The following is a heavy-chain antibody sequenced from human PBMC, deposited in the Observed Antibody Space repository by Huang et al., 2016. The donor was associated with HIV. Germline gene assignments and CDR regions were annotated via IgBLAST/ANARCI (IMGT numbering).Heavy chain of an antibody. CDR2: IQYDGSNK. D-gene: IGHD6-19*01. CDR3: VKETVQWLVTY. J-gene: IGHJ4*02. V-gene: IGHV3-30*02. CDR1: GFTSSSHG. Sequence: QVQVVESGGGVVQPGGSLRLSCAASGFTSSSHGMHWVSQAPGKGLEWVAFIQYDGSNKYFADSVKGRFTMSRDNSKNTLYLQMNSLRGEDTTVYYCVKETVQWLVTYWGQGTLVTVSS.